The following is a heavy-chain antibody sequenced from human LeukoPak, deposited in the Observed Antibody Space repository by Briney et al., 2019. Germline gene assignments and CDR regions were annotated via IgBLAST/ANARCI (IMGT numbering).Heavy chain of an antibody. V-gene: IGHV4-34*01. CDR1: GGSFSGYY. CDR2: INHSGST. D-gene: IGHD2-15*01. Sequence: SETLSLTCAVYGGSFSGYYWSWIRQPPGKGLEWIGEINHSGSTNYNPSLKSRVTISVDTSKNQFSLKLSSVTAADTAVYYCARGRPRSCSGGRCKYYFDYWGQGTLVTVSS. J-gene: IGHJ4*02. CDR3: ARGRPRSCSGGRCKYYFDY.